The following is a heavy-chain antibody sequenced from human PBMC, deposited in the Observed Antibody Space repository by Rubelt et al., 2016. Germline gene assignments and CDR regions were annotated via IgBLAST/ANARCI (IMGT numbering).Heavy chain of an antibody. Sequence: QVQLQQWGAGLLKPLETLSLTCAVYGGSFSGYYWNWIRQPPGKGLEWIGEINHSGSTNYNPSLKSRVTISVDKSKIQFSLKLKSVTAADTAVYYWARECSSGWSWMDVWGQGTTVTVSS. CDR2: INHSGST. CDR1: GGSFSGYY. D-gene: IGHD6-19*01. V-gene: IGHV4-34*01. J-gene: IGHJ6*02. CDR3: ARECSSGWSWMDV.